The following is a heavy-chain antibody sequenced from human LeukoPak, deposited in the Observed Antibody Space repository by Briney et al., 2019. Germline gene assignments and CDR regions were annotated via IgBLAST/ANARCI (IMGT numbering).Heavy chain of an antibody. CDR3: ARGIVGRGSPLDF. V-gene: IGHV4-39*07. J-gene: IGHJ4*02. D-gene: IGHD2-21*01. Sequence: SETLSLTCTVSGGSISSSSYYWGWIRQPPGKGLEWIGSIYYSGSTYYNPSLKSRVTISVDTSKKQFSLKLSSMTAADTAVYYCARGIVGRGSPLDFWGQGTPVTVSS. CDR1: GGSISSSSYY. CDR2: IYYSGST.